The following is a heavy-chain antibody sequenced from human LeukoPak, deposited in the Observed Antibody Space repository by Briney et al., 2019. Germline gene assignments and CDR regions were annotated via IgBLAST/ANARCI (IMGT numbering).Heavy chain of an antibody. D-gene: IGHD2-8*02. Sequence: SETLSLTCTVSGGSISSSSYYWGWIRQPPGKGLEWIGSIYYSGSTYYNPSLKSRVTISVDTSKNQFSLKLSSVTAADTAVYYCAREDLKLSWWWFDPWGQGTLVTVSS. CDR3: AREDLKLSWWWFDP. CDR1: GGSISSSSYY. J-gene: IGHJ5*02. V-gene: IGHV4-39*02. CDR2: IYYSGST.